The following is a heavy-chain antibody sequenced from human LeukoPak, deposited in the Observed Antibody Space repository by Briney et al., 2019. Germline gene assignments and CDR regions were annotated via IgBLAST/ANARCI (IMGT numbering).Heavy chain of an antibody. J-gene: IGHJ6*03. D-gene: IGHD3-16*01. CDR3: ARDWGAMAHYYYYMDV. Sequence: GASVKVSCKASGYTFTGYYMHWARQAPGQGLEWMGWISAYNGNTNYAQKLQGRVTMATDTSTSTAYMELRSLRSDDTAVYYCARDWGAMAHYYYYMDVWGKGTTVTISS. CDR2: ISAYNGNT. CDR1: GYTFTGYY. V-gene: IGHV1-18*04.